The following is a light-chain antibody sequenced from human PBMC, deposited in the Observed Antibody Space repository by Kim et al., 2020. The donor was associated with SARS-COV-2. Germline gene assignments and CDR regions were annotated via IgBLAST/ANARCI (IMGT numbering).Light chain of an antibody. CDR2: GKN. CDR1: SHSRNS. CDR3: NSRDSSGNYLV. V-gene: IGLV3-19*01. Sequence: ALGQTVRITWQGDSHSRNSASWYQQMPGQAPILVTYGKNHRASGIPDRFSGSSSGDTASLTITGAQAEDEADYYCNSRDSSGNYLVFGGGTQLTVL. J-gene: IGLJ3*02.